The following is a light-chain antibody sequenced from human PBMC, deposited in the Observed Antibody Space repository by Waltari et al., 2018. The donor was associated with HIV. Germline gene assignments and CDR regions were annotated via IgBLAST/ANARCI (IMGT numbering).Light chain of an antibody. CDR1: TSNIGAGYD. J-gene: IGLJ3*02. Sequence: QSVLTQPPSVSGAPGQRVSISCTGSTSNIGAGYDVHWYHQVPGTAPKLLIFGNPNRPSGVPDRISGSKSGTSASLAISGLRAEDEAYYYCQSYDSSLSGSWVFGGGTKLTVL. CDR2: GNP. V-gene: IGLV1-40*01. CDR3: QSYDSSLSGSWV.